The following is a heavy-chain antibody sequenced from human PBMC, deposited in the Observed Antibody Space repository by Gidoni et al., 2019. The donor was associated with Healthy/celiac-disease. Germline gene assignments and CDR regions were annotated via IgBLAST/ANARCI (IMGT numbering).Heavy chain of an antibody. CDR2: FSGSGGST. CDR3: ARPLVGATNDDAFDI. Sequence: TASGFTFSSYAMSWVRQAPGKGLEWVSAFSGSGGSTYYADSVKCRFTISRDNSKNTLYLQMNSLRAEDTAVYYCARPLVGATNDDAFDIWGQGTMVTVSS. V-gene: IGHV3-23*01. CDR1: GFTFSSYA. J-gene: IGHJ3*02. D-gene: IGHD1-26*01.